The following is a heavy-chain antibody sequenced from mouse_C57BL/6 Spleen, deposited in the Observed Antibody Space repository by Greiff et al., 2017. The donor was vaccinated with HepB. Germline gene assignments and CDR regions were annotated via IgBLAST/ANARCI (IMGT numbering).Heavy chain of an antibody. D-gene: IGHD1-1*01. J-gene: IGHJ3*01. CDR3: ARGIYYYGSSYVRFAY. CDR1: GYTFTSYW. V-gene: IGHV1-55*01. CDR2: IYPGSGST. Sequence: QVQLQQPGAELVKPGASVKMSCKASGYTFTSYWLTWVKQRPGQGLEWIGDIYPGSGSTNYNEKFKSKATLTVDTSSSTAYMQLSSLTSEDSAVYYCARGIYYYGSSYVRFAYWGQGTLVTVSA.